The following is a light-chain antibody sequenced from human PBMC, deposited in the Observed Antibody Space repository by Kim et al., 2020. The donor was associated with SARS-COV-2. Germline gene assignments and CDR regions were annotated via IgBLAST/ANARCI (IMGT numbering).Light chain of an antibody. CDR1: QDISNY. J-gene: IGKJ2*01. CDR3: QKDDNHPPYT. CDR2: DAS. V-gene: IGKV1-33*01. Sequence: DIQMTQSPSSLSASVGDRVTITCQASQDISNYLNWYQQKPGKAPKLLIYDASNLETGVPSRFSGSGSGTDFTFTISSLQPEDIAKYYCQKDDNHPPYTLGRGTELEI.